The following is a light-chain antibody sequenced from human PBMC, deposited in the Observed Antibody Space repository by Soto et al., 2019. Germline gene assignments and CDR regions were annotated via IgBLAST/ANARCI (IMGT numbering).Light chain of an antibody. CDR3: QQYGNTPFT. CDR1: QSVSSNS. Sequence: EIVLTQSPGTLSLSPGGRATLSCRASQSVSSNSLAWHQHKPGQAPRILIFGASSRATGIPDRFSGSGSGTDFTLTLSRLEPEDFAVYYCQQYGNTPFTFGQGTKVEIK. J-gene: IGKJ2*01. CDR2: GAS. V-gene: IGKV3-20*01.